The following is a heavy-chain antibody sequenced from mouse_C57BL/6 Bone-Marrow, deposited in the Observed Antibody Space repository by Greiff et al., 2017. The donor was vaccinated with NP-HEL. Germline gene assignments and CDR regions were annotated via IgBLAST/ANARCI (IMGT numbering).Heavy chain of an antibody. D-gene: IGHD6-1*01. V-gene: IGHV1-26*01. CDR3: ARGSPWFAY. Sequence: VHVKQSGPEPVKPGASVKISCKASGYTFTDYYMNWVKQSHGKSLEWIGDINPNNGGTSYNQKFKGKATLTVDKSSSTAYMELRSLTSEDSAVYYCARGSPWFAYWGQGTLVTVSA. CDR2: INPNNGGT. J-gene: IGHJ3*01. CDR1: GYTFTDYY.